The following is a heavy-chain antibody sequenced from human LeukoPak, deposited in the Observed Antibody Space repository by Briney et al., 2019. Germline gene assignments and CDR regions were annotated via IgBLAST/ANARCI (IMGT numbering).Heavy chain of an antibody. V-gene: IGHV4-34*01. CDR3: ARGTEDYDSSGYCFDY. CDR1: GGSCSGYY. J-gene: IGHJ4*02. D-gene: IGHD3-22*01. CDR2: INHSGST. Sequence: SETLSLTCAVYGGSCSGYYWSWIRQPPGKGLEWIGEINHSGSTNYNPSLKSRVTISVDTSKNQFSLKLSSVTAADTAVYYCARGTEDYDSSGYCFDYWGQGTLVTVSS.